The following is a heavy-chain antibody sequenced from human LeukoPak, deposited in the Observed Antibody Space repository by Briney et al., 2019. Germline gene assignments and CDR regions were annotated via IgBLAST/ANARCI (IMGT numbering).Heavy chain of an antibody. CDR3: ARVRSAYYYYYGMDV. CDR2: IWYDGSNK. J-gene: IGHJ6*02. Sequence: VIWYDGSNKYYADSVKGRFTISRDNSKNTLYLQMNSLRAEDTAVYYCARVRSAYYYYYGMDVWGQGTTVTVSS. V-gene: IGHV3-33*01. D-gene: IGHD3-3*01.